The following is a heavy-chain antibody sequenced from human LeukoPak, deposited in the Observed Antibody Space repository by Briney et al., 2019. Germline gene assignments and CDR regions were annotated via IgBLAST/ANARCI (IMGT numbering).Heavy chain of an antibody. Sequence: GESLKISCKGSGYSFTSYWIGWVRQMPGKGLEWMGIIYPGDSDTRYSPSFQGQVTLSADKSISTAYLQWSSLKASDTGMYYCARVYNYYGSGSYYPTHQDHFDYWGQGTLVTVSS. D-gene: IGHD3-10*01. CDR3: ARVYNYYGSGSYYPTHQDHFDY. J-gene: IGHJ4*02. V-gene: IGHV5-51*01. CDR2: IYPGDSDT. CDR1: GYSFTSYW.